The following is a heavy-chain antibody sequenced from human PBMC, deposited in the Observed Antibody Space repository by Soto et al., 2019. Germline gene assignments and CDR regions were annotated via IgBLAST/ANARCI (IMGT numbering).Heavy chain of an antibody. CDR3: AREGVAWTTVTLGRMWAFDI. V-gene: IGHV1-2*04. CDR2: INPNSGGT. D-gene: IGHD4-17*01. CDR1: GYTFTGYY. J-gene: IGHJ3*02. Sequence: ASVKVSCKASGYTFTGYYMHWVRQAPGQGLEWMGWINPNSGGTNYAQKFQGWVTMTRDTSISTAYMELSRLRSDDTAVYYCAREGVAWTTVTLGRMWAFDIWGQGTMVTVSS.